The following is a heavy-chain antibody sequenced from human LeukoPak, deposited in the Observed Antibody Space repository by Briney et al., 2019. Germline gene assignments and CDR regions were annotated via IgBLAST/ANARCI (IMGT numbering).Heavy chain of an antibody. V-gene: IGHV4-34*01. Sequence: PSETLSLTCAVYGGSFSGYYWSWIRQPPGKGLEWIGEINHSGRTNYNPSFKSRVTISIDTSDNQLSLKLSSVTAADTAVYFCARGLGLPVMSTVTTFDYWGQGTLVTVSS. CDR2: INHSGRT. J-gene: IGHJ4*02. CDR3: ARGLGLPVMSTVTTFDY. D-gene: IGHD4-11*01. CDR1: GGSFSGYY.